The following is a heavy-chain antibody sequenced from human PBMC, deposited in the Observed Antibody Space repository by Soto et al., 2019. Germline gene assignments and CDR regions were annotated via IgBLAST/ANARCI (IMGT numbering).Heavy chain of an antibody. Sequence: PGGSLRLSCAASGSTFSNIAMIWVRQAPGKGLEWVSSIGGSGGGITYADSMKGRFTISRDNSKNTLYLQMNSLRAEDTAVYYCATDQKWGWVSWGQGTLVTVSS. CDR1: GSTFSNIA. CDR2: IGGSGGGI. J-gene: IGHJ5*02. CDR3: ATDQKWGWVS. D-gene: IGHD2-8*01. V-gene: IGHV3-23*01.